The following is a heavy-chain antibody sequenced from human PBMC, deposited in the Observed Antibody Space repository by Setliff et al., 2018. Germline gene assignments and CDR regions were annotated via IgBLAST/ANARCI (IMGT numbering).Heavy chain of an antibody. J-gene: IGHJ4*02. CDR3: ARGQGPRTVVAIPFDH. D-gene: IGHD3-22*01. V-gene: IGHV1-18*01. Sequence: ASVKVSCKASGHSFLSYGITWVRQAPGQGLEWMGWISAQDGNTIYAQNFQGRVTMTTDTSTSTAYMELRSLRSDDTAVYYCARGQGPRTVVAIPFDHWGQGTLVTVSS. CDR2: ISAQDGNT. CDR1: GHSFLSYG.